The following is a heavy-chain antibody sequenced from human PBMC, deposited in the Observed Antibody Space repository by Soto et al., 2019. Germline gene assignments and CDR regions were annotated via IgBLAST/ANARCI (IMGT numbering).Heavy chain of an antibody. CDR2: IYSRGTT. V-gene: IGHV4-59*12. Sequence: PSETLSLTCSVSGGTISSYCWSWIRQPPGKGLEWIGYIYSRGTTSYNPSLKSRATILVDTSKNQFSLRLTSVTATDTAVYYCATGRISRGLDVWGQGTTVTV. CDR1: GGTISSYC. J-gene: IGHJ6*01. CDR3: ATGRISRGLDV.